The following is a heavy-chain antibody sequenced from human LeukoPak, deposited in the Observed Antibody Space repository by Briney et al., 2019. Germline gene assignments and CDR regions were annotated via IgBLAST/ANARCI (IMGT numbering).Heavy chain of an antibody. V-gene: IGHV3-23*01. J-gene: IGHJ4*02. CDR2: IGASDGGT. D-gene: IGHD3-16*02. CDR1: QFTFSDFP. CDR3: VKAIIARQYYFDS. Sequence: GGSLRLSCAASQFTFSDFPMYWVRQAPGKGLEWVSAIGASDGGTYYTDSLKGRFTISRDNSKDTLYLQMNNLRAEDTAVYYRVKAIIARQYYFDSWGQGTLVTVSS.